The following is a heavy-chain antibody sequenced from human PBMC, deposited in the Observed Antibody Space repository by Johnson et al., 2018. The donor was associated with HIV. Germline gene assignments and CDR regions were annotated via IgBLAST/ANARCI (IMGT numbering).Heavy chain of an antibody. CDR2: ISWNRGSI. J-gene: IGHJ3*02. CDR1: GFTFDDYA. Sequence: EVQLVESGGGLVQPGRSLRLSCVASGFTFDDYAMHWVRQVSGTGLAWVSGISWNRGSIGYADSVKGRFTISRDNAKNSLYLQMNSLRAEDTAVYYCASWGVGSSWNHDAFDIWGQGTMVTVSS. CDR3: ASWGVGSSWNHDAFDI. V-gene: IGHV3-9*01. D-gene: IGHD6-13*01.